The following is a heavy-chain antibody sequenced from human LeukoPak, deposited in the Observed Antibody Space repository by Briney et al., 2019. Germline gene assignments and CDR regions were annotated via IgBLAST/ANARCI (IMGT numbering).Heavy chain of an antibody. CDR3: AVVDCSGGSCYSFDY. CDR1: RGSSSSSY. D-gene: IGHD2-15*01. V-gene: IGHV4-59*01. J-gene: IGHJ4*02. Sequence: SETLSLTCTVSRGSSSSSYWNWMRQPPGKGGGWMGYIYYSGSTNCNPSLKSRVTISVDTSTHQCSLMLGSVSAASTAVYYFAVVDCSGGSCYSFDYWPQGPLVTVSS. CDR2: IYYSGST.